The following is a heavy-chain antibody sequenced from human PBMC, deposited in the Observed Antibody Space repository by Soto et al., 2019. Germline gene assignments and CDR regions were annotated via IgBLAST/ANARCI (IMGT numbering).Heavy chain of an antibody. V-gene: IGHV3-23*01. J-gene: IGHJ6*02. CDR1: GFTFENYA. Sequence: GGALRLSCVASGFTFENYAMSWVRQAPGKGLEWVSAISGSGGTTYYSDSVRGRFTISRDNSKNTVYLQMNDLRVEDAAEYFCAKDSWAIFGVPAGEYYAMDVWGQGTTVTVSS. CDR2: ISGSGGTT. D-gene: IGHD3-3*01. CDR3: AKDSWAIFGVPAGEYYAMDV.